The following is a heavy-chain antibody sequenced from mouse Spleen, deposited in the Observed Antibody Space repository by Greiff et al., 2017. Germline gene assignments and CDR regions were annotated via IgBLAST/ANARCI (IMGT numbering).Heavy chain of an antibody. CDR3: ARGDYSNYWGY. Sequence: QLKESGAELVRPGTSVKMSCKASGYTFTNYWIGWAKQRPGHGLEWIGDIYPGGGYTNYNEKFKGKATLTADKSSSTAYMQFSSLTSEDSAIYYCARGDYSNYWGYWGQGTLVTVSA. CDR1: GYTFTNYW. J-gene: IGHJ3*01. D-gene: IGHD2-5*01. V-gene: IGHV1-63*01. CDR2: IYPGGGYT.